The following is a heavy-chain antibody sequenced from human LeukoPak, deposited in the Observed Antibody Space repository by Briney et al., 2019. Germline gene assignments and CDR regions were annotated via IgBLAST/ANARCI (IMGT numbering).Heavy chain of an antibody. CDR1: GFTFSRNG. D-gene: IGHD4/OR15-4a*01. V-gene: IGHV3-33*03. J-gene: IGHJ4*02. CDR3: AKDRDYIMGIVDY. Sequence: PGRSLRLSCAASGFTFSRNGMHWVRQAPGKGLEWVAVIWYDGSNEYYADSVKGRFTVSRDKSKNTMYLQMNSLRAEDTAVYYCAKDRDYIMGIVDYWGQGTLVTVSS. CDR2: IWYDGSNE.